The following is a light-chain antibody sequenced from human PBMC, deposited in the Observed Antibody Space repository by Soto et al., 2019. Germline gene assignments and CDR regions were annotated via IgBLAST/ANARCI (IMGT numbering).Light chain of an antibody. Sequence: DSVLTQSPLSLPVTLGQPASSSCKSSQSLIYSNGKTYLNRYQQRPGQVPRRIIYQVSNRESGVPDRFNGSGSGTDFTLKINRVEAEDVGTYFCMQALQSRNFGQGTRLEIK. J-gene: IGKJ5*01. CDR3: MQALQSRN. CDR1: QSLIYSNGKTY. CDR2: QVS. V-gene: IGKV2-30*01.